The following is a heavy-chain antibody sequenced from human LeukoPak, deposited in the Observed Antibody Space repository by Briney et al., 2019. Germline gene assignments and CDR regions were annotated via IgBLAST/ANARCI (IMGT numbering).Heavy chain of an antibody. D-gene: IGHD2-2*01. V-gene: IGHV1-69*13. J-gene: IGHJ6*04. CDR1: GGTFSSYA. CDR2: IIPIFGTA. CDR3: AARTSIVVVPALKNTKGKDYYYYGMDV. Sequence: ASVKVSCKASGGTFSSYAISWVRQAPGQGLEWMGEIIPIFGTANYAQKLQGRVTITADESTSTAYMELSSLRSEDTAVYYCAARTSIVVVPALKNTKGKDYYYYGMDVWGKGTTVTVSS.